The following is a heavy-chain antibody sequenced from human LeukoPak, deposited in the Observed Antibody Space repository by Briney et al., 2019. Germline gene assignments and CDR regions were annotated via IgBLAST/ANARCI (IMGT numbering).Heavy chain of an antibody. D-gene: IGHD1-14*01. Sequence: GGSLRLSCVASGFTFSTYWMLWVRPAPGPGPVWVSRINGDGSSTNYADSMKGRFTISRDNAKNTLYLQMNSLRAEDTAVYYCTRAGMGRRNAFDIWGQGTMVTVSS. J-gene: IGHJ3*02. V-gene: IGHV3-74*01. CDR3: TRAGMGRRNAFDI. CDR2: INGDGSST. CDR1: GFTFSTYW.